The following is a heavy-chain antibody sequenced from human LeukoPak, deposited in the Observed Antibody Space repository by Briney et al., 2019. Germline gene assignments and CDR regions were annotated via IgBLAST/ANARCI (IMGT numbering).Heavy chain of an antibody. CDR1: GFTFSSYA. CDR3: VKGSNLRYFDWLNDY. J-gene: IGHJ4*02. Sequence: GGSLRLSCSASGFTFSSYAMHWVRQAPGKGLEYVSAISSNGGSTYYADSVKGRFTISRDNSKNTLYLQMSSLRAEDTAVYYCVKGSNLRYFDWLNDYWGQGTLVTVPS. V-gene: IGHV3-64D*09. CDR2: ISSNGGST. D-gene: IGHD3-9*01.